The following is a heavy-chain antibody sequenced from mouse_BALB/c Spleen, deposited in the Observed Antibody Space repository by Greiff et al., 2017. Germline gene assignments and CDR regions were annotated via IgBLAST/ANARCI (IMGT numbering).Heavy chain of an antibody. J-gene: IGHJ2*01. CDR3: ARAGPLYYFGY. CDR2: IDPSDSET. V-gene: IGHV1-74*01. Sequence: VKLQESGDDLVKPGAPVKLSCKASGYTFTSYWMNWVKQRPGRGLEWIGRIDPSDSETHYNQKFKDKATLTVDKSSSTAYIQLSSLTSEDSAVYYCARAGPLYYFGYWGQGTTLTVSS. D-gene: IGHD3-3*01. CDR1: GYTFTSYW.